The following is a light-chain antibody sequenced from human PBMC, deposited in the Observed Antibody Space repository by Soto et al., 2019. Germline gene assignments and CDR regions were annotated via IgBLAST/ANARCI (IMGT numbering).Light chain of an antibody. CDR2: GAS. CDR1: QSVSSSY. CDR3: QQYGSSPPLT. J-gene: IGKJ4*01. V-gene: IGKV3-20*01. Sequence: EIVLTQSPGTLSLSPGERATLSCRASQSVSSSYLAWYQQKPGQAPRLLIYGASSRATGIPDRFSGSGSGTDFTLTISRREPEDCAVYYCQQYGSSPPLTFGGGTKVEIK.